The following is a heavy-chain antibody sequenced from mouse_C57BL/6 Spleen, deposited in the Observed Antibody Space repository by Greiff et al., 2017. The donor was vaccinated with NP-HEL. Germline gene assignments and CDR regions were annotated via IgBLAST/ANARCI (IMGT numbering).Heavy chain of an antibody. Sequence: QVQLQQPGAELVMPGASVKLSCKASGYTFTSYWMHWVKQRPGQGLEWIGEIDPSDSYTNYNQKFKGKSTLTVDKSSSTAYMQLSSLTSEDSAVYYCARRRGSSPWYFDVWGTGTTVTVSS. CDR2: IDPSDSYT. J-gene: IGHJ1*03. D-gene: IGHD1-1*01. V-gene: IGHV1-69*01. CDR1: GYTFTSYW. CDR3: ARRRGSSPWYFDV.